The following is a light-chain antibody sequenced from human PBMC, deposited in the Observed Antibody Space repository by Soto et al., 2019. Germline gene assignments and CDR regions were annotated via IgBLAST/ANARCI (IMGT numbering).Light chain of an antibody. Sequence: DIQMTQSPSSLSASVGDRVTITCQASQDISNYLNWYQQKPGKAPKLLIYDASNLETGVPSRFSRSGSGTDFTFTIISLQPEDISTFYCEKYDNLLALTFGGGTKVEIK. CDR3: EKYDNLLALT. J-gene: IGKJ4*01. CDR2: DAS. V-gene: IGKV1-33*01. CDR1: QDISNY.